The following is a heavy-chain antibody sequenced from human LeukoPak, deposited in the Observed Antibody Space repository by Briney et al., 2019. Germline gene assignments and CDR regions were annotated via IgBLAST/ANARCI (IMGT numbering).Heavy chain of an antibody. J-gene: IGHJ5*02. CDR2: IYYSGSS. D-gene: IGHD5-12*01. V-gene: IGHV4-59*08. Sequence: PSETLSLTCTVSGDSIGSYYWSWIRQPPGKGLEWIGYIYYSGSSNYNPSLKSRVTISVDTSKNQFTLSVNSVTAADTAVYFCARAGTYGGYKVFDNWGQGILVTVSS. CDR3: ARAGTYGGYKVFDN. CDR1: GDSIGSYY.